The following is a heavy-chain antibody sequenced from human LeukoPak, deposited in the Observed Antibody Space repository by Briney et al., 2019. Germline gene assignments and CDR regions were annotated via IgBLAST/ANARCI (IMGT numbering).Heavy chain of an antibody. Sequence: GGSLRLSCAASGFTFSSYWMSWVRQAPGKGLEWVANIKQDGSEKYYADSVKGRLTMSRDNAKNSLDLQIHSLTAEDTAVYYCARELDTPMVTHDALDVWGLGTMVIVSS. V-gene: IGHV3-7*01. CDR3: ARELDTPMVTHDALDV. J-gene: IGHJ3*01. CDR1: GFTFSSYW. D-gene: IGHD5-18*01. CDR2: IKQDGSEK.